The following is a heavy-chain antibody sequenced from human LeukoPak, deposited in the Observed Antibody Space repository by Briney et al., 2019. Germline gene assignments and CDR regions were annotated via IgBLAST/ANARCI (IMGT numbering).Heavy chain of an antibody. Sequence: PGGSLRLSCAASGFTFHNYWLSWVRQGPGKGLEGVAHIKEDKSQKYYVGSVEGRFTISRDNARNSLYLQMNSLRGEDTAVYFCARQVSREGHFDYWGQGALVTVSS. CDR1: GFTFHNYW. J-gene: IGHJ4*02. D-gene: IGHD1-26*01. V-gene: IGHV3-7*01. CDR3: ARQVSREGHFDY. CDR2: IKEDKSQK.